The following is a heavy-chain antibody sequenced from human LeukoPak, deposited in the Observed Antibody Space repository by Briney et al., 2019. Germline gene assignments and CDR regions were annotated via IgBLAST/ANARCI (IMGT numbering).Heavy chain of an antibody. D-gene: IGHD1-26*01. V-gene: IGHV3-48*03. CDR2: ISSSGTTI. Sequence: GGSLRLSCAASGFTFSGYDMNWVRQAPGKGLEWVSYISSSGTTIYYADSVRGRFTISRDNAKNSLYLQMNSLRAEDSAVYYCARGGSFFVYWGRGPLVSVSS. CDR3: ARGGSFFVY. CDR1: GFTFSGYD. J-gene: IGHJ4*02.